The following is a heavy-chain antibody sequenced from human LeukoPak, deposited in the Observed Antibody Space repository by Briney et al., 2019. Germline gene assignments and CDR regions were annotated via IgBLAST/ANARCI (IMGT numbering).Heavy chain of an antibody. Sequence: GGSLGLSCAASGFTFSSYAMHWVRQAPGKGLEWVAVISYDGSNKYYADSVKGRFTISRGNSKNTLYLQMNSLRAEDTAVYCCARGVPRPVNYYYGMDVWGQGTTVTVSS. CDR1: GFTFSSYA. D-gene: IGHD3-16*01. J-gene: IGHJ6*02. CDR3: ARGVPRPVNYYYGMDV. V-gene: IGHV3-30-3*01. CDR2: ISYDGSNK.